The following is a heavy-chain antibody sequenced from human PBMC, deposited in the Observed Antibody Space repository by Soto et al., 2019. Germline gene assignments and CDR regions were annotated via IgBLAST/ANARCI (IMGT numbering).Heavy chain of an antibody. J-gene: IGHJ6*03. Sequence: SETLSLTCTVSDGSISFFYWGWIRQPPGKGLEFIGYIYYSGSTDYNPSLKSRVTISVDTSKNQFSLKLSSVTAADTAVYYCARAAHDYYYYMDVWGKGTTVTVSS. CDR3: ARAAHDYYYYMDV. V-gene: IGHV4-59*01. CDR1: DGSISFFY. CDR2: IYYSGST.